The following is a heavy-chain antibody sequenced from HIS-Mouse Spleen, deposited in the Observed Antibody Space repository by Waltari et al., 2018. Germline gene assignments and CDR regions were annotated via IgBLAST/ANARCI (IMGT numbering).Heavy chain of an antibody. Sequence: QLQLQESGPGLVKPSETLPLPCTVHGGSISSRSYYWGWIRQPPGKGLEWIGSIYYSGSTYYNPSLKSRVTISVDTSKNQFSLKLSSVTAADTAVYYCAREIPYSSSRYDWYFDLWGRGTLVTVSS. V-gene: IGHV4-39*07. J-gene: IGHJ2*01. CDR2: IYYSGST. CDR3: AREIPYSSSRYDWYFDL. D-gene: IGHD6-13*01. CDR1: GGSISSRSYY.